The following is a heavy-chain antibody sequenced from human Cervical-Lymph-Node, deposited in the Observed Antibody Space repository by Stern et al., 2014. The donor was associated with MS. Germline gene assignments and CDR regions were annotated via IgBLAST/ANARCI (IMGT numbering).Heavy chain of an antibody. Sequence: QVQLVQSGAEVKKPGSSVTVSCKASGDTFSNYAITWVRQPPGRGLEWMGDTNPLFGTTNYAQKFQGRVTMTAHESTATAYMELSGLRSEDTAVDYCAGDRHSSGFDHWGQGTLVTVSS. CDR2: TNPLFGTT. D-gene: IGHD3-22*01. CDR3: AGDRHSSGFDH. V-gene: IGHV1-69*01. CDR1: GDTFSNYA. J-gene: IGHJ4*02.